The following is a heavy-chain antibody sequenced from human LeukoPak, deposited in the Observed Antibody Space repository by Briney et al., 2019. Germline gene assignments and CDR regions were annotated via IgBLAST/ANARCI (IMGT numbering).Heavy chain of an antibody. V-gene: IGHV3-30*18. CDR3: AKDRNAYYYGSGPFDY. J-gene: IGHJ4*02. D-gene: IGHD3-10*01. CDR1: GCTFSSYG. Sequence: GGSLRPSCAASGCTFSSYGMHWVRQAPGKGLEWVAVISYDGSNKYYADSVKGRFTISRDNSKNTLYLQMNSLRAEDTAVYYCAKDRNAYYYGSGPFDYWGQGTLVTVSS. CDR2: ISYDGSNK.